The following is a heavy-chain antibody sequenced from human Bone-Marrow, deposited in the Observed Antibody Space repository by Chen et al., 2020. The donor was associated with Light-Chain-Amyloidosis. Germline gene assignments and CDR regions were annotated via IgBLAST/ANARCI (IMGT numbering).Heavy chain of an antibody. D-gene: IGHD5-12*01. CDR1: GYTFPNYW. CDR2: IYPDASDA. J-gene: IGHJ4*02. V-gene: IGHV5-51*01. Sequence: EVQLEQSGPEVKKPGESLKISCKGSGYTFPNYWIGWVRQMPGKGLEWMGVIYPDASDARYSPSFQCQVPISADKSITSASLQWRSLKASDTAMDYCARRRDGYNFDYWGQGTLVTVSS. CDR3: ARRRDGYNFDY.